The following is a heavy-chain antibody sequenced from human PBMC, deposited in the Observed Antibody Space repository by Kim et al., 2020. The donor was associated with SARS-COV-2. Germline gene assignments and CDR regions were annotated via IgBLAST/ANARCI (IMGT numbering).Heavy chain of an antibody. CDR1: GFTFSSYA. V-gene: IGHV3-23*01. Sequence: GGSLRLSCAASGFTFSSYAMSWVRQAPGKGLEWVSAISGSGGSTYYADSVKGRFTISRDNSKNTLYLQMNSLRADDTAIYYCAKYSRITGGWFDPWGQGTLVTVSS. CDR2: ISGSGGST. D-gene: IGHD3-10*01. J-gene: IGHJ5*02. CDR3: AKYSRITGGWFDP.